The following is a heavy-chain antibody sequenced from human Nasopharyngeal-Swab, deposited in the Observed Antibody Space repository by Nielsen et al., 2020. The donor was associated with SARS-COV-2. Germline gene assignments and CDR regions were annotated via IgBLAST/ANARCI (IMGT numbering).Heavy chain of an antibody. Sequence: WIRQPPGKGLEWVSYISGSSGTINCVDSVKGRFTISRDNAKNSLYLQMNSLRAEDTAVYYCARDLTPMVIIYAFDMWGQGTMVTVSS. CDR3: ARDLTPMVIIYAFDM. J-gene: IGHJ3*02. D-gene: IGHD5-18*01. V-gene: IGHV3-48*01. CDR2: ISGSSGTI.